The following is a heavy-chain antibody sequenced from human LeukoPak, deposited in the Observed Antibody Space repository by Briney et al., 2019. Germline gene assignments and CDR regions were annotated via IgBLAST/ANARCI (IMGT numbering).Heavy chain of an antibody. J-gene: IGHJ4*02. V-gene: IGHV5-51*01. D-gene: IGHD3-10*01. CDR3: ARASRGLFDY. Sequence: EWMGIIYLGDSDTKYSPSFQGQVTISADKSISTAYLHWSNLKASDTAMYYCARASRGLFDYWGQGTLVTVSS. CDR2: IYLGDSDT.